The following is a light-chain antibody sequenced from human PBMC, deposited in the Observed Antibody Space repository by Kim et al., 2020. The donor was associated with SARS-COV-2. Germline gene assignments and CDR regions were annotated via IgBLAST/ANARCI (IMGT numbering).Light chain of an antibody. CDR2: EVN. CDR3: NSYTKSATLV. J-gene: IGLJ6*01. V-gene: IGLV2-14*01. CDR1: SSDVGAYNY. Sequence: QSALTQPASVSGSPGQSITISCTGTSSDVGAYNYVSWYQHHPGKAPKVMIYEVNNRPSGVSNRFSGSKSGNTASLTISGLQAEDEADYYCNSYTKSATLVFGGGTKVTVL.